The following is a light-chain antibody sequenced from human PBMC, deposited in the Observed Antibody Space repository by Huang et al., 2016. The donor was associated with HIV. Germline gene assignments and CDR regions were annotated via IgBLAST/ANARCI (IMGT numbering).Light chain of an antibody. J-gene: IGKJ1*01. CDR3: QHYNNWPWWT. CDR1: QSVTSN. CDR2: SAS. Sequence: EVVMTQSPAILSVSPGERATLSCRASQSVTSNLALYQQKPGQAPRLLIYSASTRATGIPARFSGSGSGTEFTLTISSLQSEEFSVYYCQHYNNWPWWTFGQGTKVEIK. V-gene: IGKV3-15*01.